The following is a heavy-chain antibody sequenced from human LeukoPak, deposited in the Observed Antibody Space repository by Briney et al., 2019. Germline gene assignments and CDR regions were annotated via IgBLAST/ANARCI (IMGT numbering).Heavy chain of an antibody. V-gene: IGHV1-8*01. Sequence: ASVKVSCKASGYTFTSYDINWVRQATGQGLEWMGWMNPNSGNTGYAQKFQGRVTMTRNTSISTAYMELSSLRSEDTAVYYCARGRSNYGYYYYYMDVWGKRTTVTVSS. D-gene: IGHD4-11*01. CDR2: MNPNSGNT. CDR1: GYTFTSYD. CDR3: ARGRSNYGYYYYYMDV. J-gene: IGHJ6*03.